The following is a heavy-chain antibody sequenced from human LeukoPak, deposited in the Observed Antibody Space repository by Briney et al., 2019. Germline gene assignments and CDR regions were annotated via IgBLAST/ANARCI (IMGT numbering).Heavy chain of an antibody. CDR1: GYTFTSYG. Sequence: SVKVSCKASGYTFTSYGISWVRQAPGQGLEWMGGIIPIFGTANYAQKFQGRVTITADESTSTAYMELSSLRSEDTAVYYCARSITGTFNWFDPWGQGTLVTVSS. D-gene: IGHD1-7*01. CDR3: ARSITGTFNWFDP. J-gene: IGHJ5*02. V-gene: IGHV1-69*13. CDR2: IIPIFGTA.